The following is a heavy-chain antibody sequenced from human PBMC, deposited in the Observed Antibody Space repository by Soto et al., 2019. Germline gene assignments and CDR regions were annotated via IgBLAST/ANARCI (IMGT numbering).Heavy chain of an antibody. V-gene: IGHV5-10-1*01. J-gene: IGHJ6*02. D-gene: IGHD1-7*01. CDR3: AIHNGTTTGMDV. CDR2: IDPTDSYT. Sequence: RGESLKISCKGSGYSFTSYLISWVRQMPGKGLEWMGRIDPTDSYTDYSPSFQGHVTISADKSISTAYLQWSSLKASDTAIYYCAIHNGTTTGMDVWGQGNTVTVYS. CDR1: GYSFTSYL.